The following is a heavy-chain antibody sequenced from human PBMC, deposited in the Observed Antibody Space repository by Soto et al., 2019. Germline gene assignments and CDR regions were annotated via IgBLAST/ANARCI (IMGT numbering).Heavy chain of an antibody. J-gene: IGHJ3*02. CDR1: GFTFSSYG. V-gene: IGHV3-33*01. CDR2: IWYDGSNK. D-gene: IGHD3-10*01. Sequence: QVQLVESGGGVVQPGRSLRLSCAASGFTFSSYGMHWVRQAPGKGLEWVAVIWYDGSNKYYADSVKGRFTISRDNSKNSLYLQVNSLRAEDTAVYYCARGTPMVRRVRTFDIGGQGTMVTVSS. CDR3: ARGTPMVRRVRTFDI.